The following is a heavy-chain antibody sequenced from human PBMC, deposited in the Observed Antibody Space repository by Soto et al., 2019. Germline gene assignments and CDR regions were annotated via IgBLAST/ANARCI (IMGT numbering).Heavy chain of an antibody. J-gene: IGHJ4*02. CDR1: GYTFTSYE. CDR2: MNPNGGNT. D-gene: IGHD3-10*01. Sequence: ASVKVSCKASGYTFTSYEINWVRQATGQGLEWMGWMNPNGGNTGYAQKFEGRVTMTTNTSTSTAYMELSSLRSDDTAVYYCASGWFGEFVYYFDYWGQGTLVTVSS. CDR3: ASGWFGEFVYYFDY. V-gene: IGHV1-8*01.